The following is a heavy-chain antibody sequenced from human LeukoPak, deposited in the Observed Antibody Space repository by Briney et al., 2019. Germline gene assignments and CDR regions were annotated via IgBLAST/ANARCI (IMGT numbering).Heavy chain of an antibody. V-gene: IGHV1-18*01. Sequence: ASVKVSCKASGYTFTSYGISWVRQAPGQGLEWMGWISAYNGNTNYAQKLQGRVTMTTDTSTSTAYMELRSLRSDDTAVYYCARGALGRYCSGGSCYHVGYWGQGTLVTVSS. CDR1: GYTFTSYG. CDR3: ARGALGRYCSGGSCYHVGY. J-gene: IGHJ4*02. D-gene: IGHD2-15*01. CDR2: ISAYNGNT.